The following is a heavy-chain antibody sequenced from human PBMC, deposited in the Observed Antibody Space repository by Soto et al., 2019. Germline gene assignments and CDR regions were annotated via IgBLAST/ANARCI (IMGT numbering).Heavy chain of an antibody. V-gene: IGHV3-48*01. J-gene: IGHJ1*01. Sequence: PGGSRRLSCAASGFTFSSYSMNWVRQAPGKLLEWVSYISSRTSNIYYADSVKGRFTISRDNTKNSLYLQMNTLRAEDTAVYYFARGIYGDPRDYFRCWGQGTLVGISS. CDR2: ISSRTSNI. CDR1: GFTFSSYS. D-gene: IGHD4-17*01. CDR3: ARGIYGDPRDYFRC.